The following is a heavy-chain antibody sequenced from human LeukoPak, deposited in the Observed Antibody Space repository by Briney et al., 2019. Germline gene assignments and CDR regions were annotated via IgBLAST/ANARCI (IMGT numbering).Heavy chain of an antibody. CDR2: IYSGDSDT. J-gene: IGHJ4*02. CDR3: ARRLENDNFDY. V-gene: IGHV5-51*04. Sequence: GESLKLSWQGSGYSFNSYWIGWVRQMPGKGLEWMGVIYSGDSDTRYRPSFQDQVTISTDKHISTAYLQWSSLKASDTAMYYGARRLENDNFDYWGQGTLVTVSS. CDR1: GYSFNSYW. D-gene: IGHD1-1*01.